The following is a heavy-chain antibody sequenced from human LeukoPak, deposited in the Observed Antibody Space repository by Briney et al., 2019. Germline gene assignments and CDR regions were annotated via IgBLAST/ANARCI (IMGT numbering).Heavy chain of an antibody. CDR1: GYTFTGYY. J-gene: IGHJ6*02. CDR3: ARESLGYCSSTSCGMDV. D-gene: IGHD2-2*01. Sequence: ASVKVSCKASGYTFTGYYMHWVRQAPGQGLEWMGRINPNSGGTNYAQKFQGRVTMTRDTSISTAYMEPSRLRSDDTAVYYCARESLGYCSSTSCGMDVWGQGTTVTVSS. CDR2: INPNSGGT. V-gene: IGHV1-2*06.